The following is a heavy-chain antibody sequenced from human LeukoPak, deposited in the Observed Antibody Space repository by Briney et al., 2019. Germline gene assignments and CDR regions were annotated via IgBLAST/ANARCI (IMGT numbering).Heavy chain of an antibody. D-gene: IGHD2-2*01. CDR2: IYTSGST. Sequence: PSETLSLTCTVSGGSISSGSYYWSWIRQPAGKGLEWIGRIYTSGSTNYNPSLKSRVTISVDTSKNQFSLKLRSVTAADTAVYYCARSRYCSSTSCYLDYWGQGTLVTVSS. CDR3: ARSRYCSSTSCYLDY. J-gene: IGHJ4*02. V-gene: IGHV4-61*02. CDR1: GGSISSGSYY.